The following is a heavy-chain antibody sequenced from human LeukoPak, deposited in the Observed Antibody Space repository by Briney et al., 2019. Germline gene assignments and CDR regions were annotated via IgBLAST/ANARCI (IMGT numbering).Heavy chain of an antibody. Sequence: ASVKVSCKASGYPFTGYYLHWVRQAPGQGLEWMGWISGYNGNTKYGQKLQGRVTMTTDTSTSTAYMELRSLRSDDTAVYYCARLYSSSWPVLPPPYFDYWGQGTLVTVSS. D-gene: IGHD6-13*01. CDR2: ISGYNGNT. V-gene: IGHV1-18*04. CDR3: ARLYSSSWPVLPPPYFDY. CDR1: GYPFTGYY. J-gene: IGHJ4*02.